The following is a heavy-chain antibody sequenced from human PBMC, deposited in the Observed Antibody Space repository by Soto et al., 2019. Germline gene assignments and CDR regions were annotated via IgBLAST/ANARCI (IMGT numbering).Heavy chain of an antibody. CDR3: ATQAIAVAVGSRFYMDD. CDR2: IYYSGST. J-gene: IGHJ6*03. V-gene: IGHV4-39*01. D-gene: IGHD6-19*01. CDR1: GGSISTGSYY. Sequence: SETLSLTCTVSGGSISTGSYYWGCIRQPPGKGLEWIGSIYYSGSTYYNPSLKSRVTMSVDTSKNQFSLKLTPVTAADTAVYYCATQAIAVAVGSRFYMDDWGKGSTVTVSS.